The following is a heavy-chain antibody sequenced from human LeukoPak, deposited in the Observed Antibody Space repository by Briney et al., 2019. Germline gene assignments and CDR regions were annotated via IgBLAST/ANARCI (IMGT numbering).Heavy chain of an antibody. CDR2: INHSGST. V-gene: IGHV4-34*01. Sequence: PSETLSLTCAVYGGSFSGYYWSWIRQPPGKGLEWIGEINHSGSTNYNPSLKSRVTISVDTSKNQFSLKLSSVTAADTAVYYCARGLGVPAAIPPWFDPWGQGTLGTVSS. CDR3: ARGLGVPAAIPPWFDP. D-gene: IGHD2-2*01. J-gene: IGHJ5*02. CDR1: GGSFSGYY.